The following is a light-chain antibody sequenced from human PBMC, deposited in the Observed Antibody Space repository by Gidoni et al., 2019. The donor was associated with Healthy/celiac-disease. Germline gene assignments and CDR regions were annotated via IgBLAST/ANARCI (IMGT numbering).Light chain of an antibody. J-gene: IGKJ1*01. V-gene: IGKV3-15*01. Sequence: KVMTQSPATLSVSPGERATLSCRASQRVSSNLAWYQQKPGQAPRLLIYGASTRATGIPARFSGSGSGTEFTLTISSLQSEDFAVYYCQQYNNWPRTFGQGTKVEIK. CDR1: QRVSSN. CDR3: QQYNNWPRT. CDR2: GAS.